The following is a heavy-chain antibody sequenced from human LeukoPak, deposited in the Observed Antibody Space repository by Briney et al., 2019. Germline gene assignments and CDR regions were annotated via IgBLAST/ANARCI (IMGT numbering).Heavy chain of an antibody. V-gene: IGHV3-33*01. J-gene: IGHJ4*02. CDR3: ARDGGSGIDY. D-gene: IGHD3-10*01. CDR2: IWYVGSKK. Sequence: YPGGSLRLSCAASGFSLTTYGTHWLRQAPVKGLEWVAVIWYVGSKKFYGDSVKGRFTVSRDTSENTMYLQMNTLRAEDTAVYYCARDGGSGIDYWGQGTLVTVYS. CDR1: GFSLTTYG.